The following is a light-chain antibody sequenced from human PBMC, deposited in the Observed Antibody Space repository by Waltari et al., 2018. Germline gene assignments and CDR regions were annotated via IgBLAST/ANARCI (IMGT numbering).Light chain of an antibody. Sequence: NFMLTQPHSLSESPGATVTISCTRSSGSISRNYMQWYQQRPGSAPTTVIYEDKERPSGVPDRFSGSIDGPSNSASLTISGLKTEDEADYYCQSYDGNNWVFGGGTKLTVL. CDR2: EDK. CDR3: QSYDGNNWV. J-gene: IGLJ3*02. CDR1: SGSISRNY. V-gene: IGLV6-57*04.